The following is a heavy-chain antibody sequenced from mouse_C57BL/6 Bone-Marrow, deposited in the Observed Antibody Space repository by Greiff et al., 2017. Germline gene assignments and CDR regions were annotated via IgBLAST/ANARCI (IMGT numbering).Heavy chain of an antibody. Sequence: EVQLQQSGPELVKPGASVKIPCKASGYTFTDYNMDWVKQSHGKSLEWIGDINPNNGGTIYNQKFKGKATLTVDKSSSTAYMELRSLTSEDTAVYYCARRPITTVVDYFDYWGQGTTLTVSS. CDR1: GYTFTDYN. CDR2: INPNNGGT. J-gene: IGHJ2*01. CDR3: ARRPITTVVDYFDY. D-gene: IGHD1-1*01. V-gene: IGHV1-18*01.